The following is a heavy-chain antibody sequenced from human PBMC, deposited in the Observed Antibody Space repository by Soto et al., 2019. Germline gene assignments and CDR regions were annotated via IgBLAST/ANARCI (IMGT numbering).Heavy chain of an antibody. J-gene: IGHJ4*02. CDR1: GFAFRSYN. CDR2: ISSGSSNI. CDR3: ASTTVVAATFDF. V-gene: IGHV3-21*01. D-gene: IGHD2-15*01. Sequence: PGGSLRLSCGASGFAFRSYNMNWVRQAPGKGLEWVASISSGSSNIYYADSVKGRFTISRDNAKNSLYLQMDSLRAEDSAVEYCASTTVVAATFDFWGQGTLVTVSS.